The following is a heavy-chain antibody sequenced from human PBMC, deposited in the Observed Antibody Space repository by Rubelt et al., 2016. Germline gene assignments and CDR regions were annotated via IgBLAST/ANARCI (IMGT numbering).Heavy chain of an antibody. J-gene: IGHJ2*01. V-gene: IGHV3-48*04. D-gene: IGHD3-16*01. CDR3: ARDWGQWYFDL. Sequence: EVQLVESGGGLVQPGGSLRLSCAASGFTHIGHNLNWVRQAPGKGLEWVSSISSTSSTIYYADSVKGRFTISRDNAKNSLFLQMNGLRPEDTAVYYCARDWGQWYFDLWGRGTLVTVSS. CDR2: ISSTSSTI. CDR1: GFTHIGHN.